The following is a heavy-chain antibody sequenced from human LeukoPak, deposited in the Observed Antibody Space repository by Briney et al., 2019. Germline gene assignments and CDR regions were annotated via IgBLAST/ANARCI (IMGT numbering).Heavy chain of an antibody. Sequence: ASVKVSCKASGYTFTGYYMHWVRQAPGQGLEWMGRINPNSGGTNYAQKFQGRVTMTRDTSISTAYMELSRLRSDDTAVYYCARDRGYSSSWYYFDYWGQGTLVTVSS. CDR2: INPNSGGT. J-gene: IGHJ4*02. V-gene: IGHV1-2*06. CDR3: ARDRGYSSSWYYFDY. CDR1: GYTFTGYY. D-gene: IGHD6-13*01.